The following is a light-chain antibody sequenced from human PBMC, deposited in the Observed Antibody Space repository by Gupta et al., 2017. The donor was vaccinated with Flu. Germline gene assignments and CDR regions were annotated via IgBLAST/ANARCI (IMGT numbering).Light chain of an antibody. CDR2: EVN. CDR3: ASFTSSSTWV. J-gene: IGLJ3*02. V-gene: IGLV2-14*01. Sequence: SALAQPASVSGSPGQSITISCTGTSGDIGGYEAVSWYQQHPDKAPILMIYEVNNRPSGVSNRFSGSKSGNTASLTISGLQAEDEADYYCASFTSSSTWVFGGGTKLTVL. CDR1: SGDIGGYEA.